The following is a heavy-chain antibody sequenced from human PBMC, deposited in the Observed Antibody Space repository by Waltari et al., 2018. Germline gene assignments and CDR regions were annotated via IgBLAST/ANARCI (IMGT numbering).Heavy chain of an antibody. J-gene: IGHJ4*02. CDR1: GYTFTSYD. CDR3: VRIHRSISIVGVVSSPTFDY. D-gene: IGHD3-3*01. CDR2: IKPNSGNT. V-gene: IGHV1-8*01. Sequence: QVQLAQSGAEVQKPGASLKVSCKAFGYTFTSYDINWVRQATGQGLEWMGLIKPNSGNTGQAQAFQGRVTITRNTSTSWAYVGLSSLISEDTAVYYGVRIHRSISIVGVVSSPTFDYWSQGTLFTVSS.